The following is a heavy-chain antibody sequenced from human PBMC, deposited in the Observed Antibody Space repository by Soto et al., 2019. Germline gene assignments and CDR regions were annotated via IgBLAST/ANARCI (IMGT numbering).Heavy chain of an antibody. J-gene: IGHJ3*02. Sequence: GASVKVSCKASGGTFSSYAISWVRQAPGQGLEWMGGIIPIFGTANYAQKFQGRVTITADESTSTAYMELSSLRSEDTAVYYCARAPPNDYVWGSYRYPLGAFDIWRQGTMVTVSS. CDR3: ARAPPNDYVWGSYRYPLGAFDI. V-gene: IGHV1-69*13. CDR2: IIPIFGTA. D-gene: IGHD3-16*02. CDR1: GGTFSSYA.